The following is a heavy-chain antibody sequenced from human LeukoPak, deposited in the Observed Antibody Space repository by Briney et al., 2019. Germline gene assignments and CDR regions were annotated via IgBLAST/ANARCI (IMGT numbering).Heavy chain of an antibody. CDR2: IYYSGST. CDR1: GGSISSSSYY. Sequence: PSETLSLTCTVSGGSISSSSYYWGWIRQPPGKGLEWIGSIYYSGSTYYNPSLKSRVTISVDTSKNQFSLELSSVTAADTAVYYCARAIEAVVTYYFDYWGQGTLVTVSS. CDR3: ARAIEAVVTYYFDY. J-gene: IGHJ4*02. V-gene: IGHV4-39*07. D-gene: IGHD3-22*01.